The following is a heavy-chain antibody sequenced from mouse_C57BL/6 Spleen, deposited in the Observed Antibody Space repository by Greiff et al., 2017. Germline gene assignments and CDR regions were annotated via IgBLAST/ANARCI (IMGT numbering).Heavy chain of an antibody. CDR2: IDPENGDT. V-gene: IGHV14-4*01. CDR1: GFNIKDDY. Sequence: EVKLMESGAELVRPGASVKLSCTASGFNIKDDYMHWVKQRPEQGLEWIGWIDPENGDTEYASKFQGKATITADTSSNTAYLQLSSLTSEDTAVYYCTTSNYYGSSSHWYFDVWGTGTTVTVSS. D-gene: IGHD1-1*01. J-gene: IGHJ1*03. CDR3: TTSNYYGSSSHWYFDV.